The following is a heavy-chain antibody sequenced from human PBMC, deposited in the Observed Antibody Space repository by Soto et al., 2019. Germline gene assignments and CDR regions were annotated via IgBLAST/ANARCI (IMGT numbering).Heavy chain of an antibody. J-gene: IGHJ3*02. Sequence: QVQLVESGGGVVQRGGSLRLSCAASGFTFSSYGMHWVRQAPGKGLEWVAVIWYDGSNKYYADSVKARYTMSRDDSKNTVYLQMNSLGAEDTAVYYCTRDPLIAVAAYDAFDIWGQGTSVTVSS. CDR2: IWYDGSNK. D-gene: IGHD6-19*01. CDR3: TRDPLIAVAAYDAFDI. CDR1: GFTFSSYG. V-gene: IGHV3-33*01.